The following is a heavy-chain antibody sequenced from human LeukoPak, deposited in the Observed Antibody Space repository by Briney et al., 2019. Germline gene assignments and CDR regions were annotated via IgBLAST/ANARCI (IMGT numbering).Heavy chain of an antibody. CDR3: AKDYGDYVVDY. V-gene: IGHV3-30*18. Sequence: WVAVISYDGSNKYYADSVKGRFTISRDNSKNTLYLQMNSLRAEDTAVYYCAKDYGDYVVDYWGQGTLVTVSS. J-gene: IGHJ4*02. D-gene: IGHD4-17*01. CDR2: ISYDGSNK.